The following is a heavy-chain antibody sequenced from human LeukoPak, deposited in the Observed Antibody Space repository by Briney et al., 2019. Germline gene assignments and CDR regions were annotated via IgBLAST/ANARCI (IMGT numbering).Heavy chain of an antibody. CDR2: ISSSSYI. Sequence: GGSLRLSCAASGFTFSSYSMNWVRQAPGKGLEWVSSISSSSYIYYADSVKGRFTISRDNAKNSLYLQMNSLRAEDTAVYYCAGGQDYYGSEYGMDVWGKGTTVTVSS. CDR1: GFTFSSYS. J-gene: IGHJ6*04. D-gene: IGHD3-10*01. CDR3: AGGQDYYGSEYGMDV. V-gene: IGHV3-21*01.